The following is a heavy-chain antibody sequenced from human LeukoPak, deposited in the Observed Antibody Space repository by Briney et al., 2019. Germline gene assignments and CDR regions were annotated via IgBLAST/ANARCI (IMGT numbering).Heavy chain of an antibody. D-gene: IGHD4-23*01. CDR2: ISSSSSYI. CDR1: GFTFSSYS. CDR3: ARPDYGGKRYAFDI. V-gene: IGHV3-21*01. Sequence: GGSLRLSCAASGFTFSSYSMNWVRQAPGKGLEWVSSISSSSSYIYYADSVKGRFTISRDNAKNTLYLQMNSLRAEDTAVYYCARPDYGGKRYAFDIWGQGTMVTVSS. J-gene: IGHJ3*02.